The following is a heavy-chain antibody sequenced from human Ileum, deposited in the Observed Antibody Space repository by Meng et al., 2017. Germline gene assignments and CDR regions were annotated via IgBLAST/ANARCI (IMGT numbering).Heavy chain of an antibody. D-gene: IGHD3-3*01. CDR1: GGTFSSYT. CDR2: IIPILGIA. Sequence: QVQRVQSGAEGKKPGTAVKVAGKASGGTFSSYTISWVRQAPGQGLEWMGRIIPILGIANYAQKFQGRVTITADKSTSTAYMELSSLRSEDTAVYYCARSSLGWPFLPFDYWGQGTLVTVSS. CDR3: ARSSLGWPFLPFDY. J-gene: IGHJ4*02. V-gene: IGHV1-69*02.